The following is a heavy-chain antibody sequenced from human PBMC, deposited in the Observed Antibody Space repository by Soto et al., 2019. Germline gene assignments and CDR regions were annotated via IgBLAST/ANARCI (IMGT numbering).Heavy chain of an antibody. D-gene: IGHD4-17*01. J-gene: IGHJ4*02. Sequence: EVQLVESGGGLVQPGGSLKLSCAASGFTFSGPAMHWVRQASGKGLEWVGRIRSKANSYATAYAASVKGRFTISRDDSKNTAYLQMNSLNTEDTAVYYCTISGDLTIFDYWGQGTLVTVSS. CDR1: GFTFSGPA. V-gene: IGHV3-73*02. CDR2: IRSKANSYAT. CDR3: TISGDLTIFDY.